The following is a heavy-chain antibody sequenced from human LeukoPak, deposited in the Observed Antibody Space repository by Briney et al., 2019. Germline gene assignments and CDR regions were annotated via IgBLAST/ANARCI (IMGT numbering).Heavy chain of an antibody. D-gene: IGHD6-19*01. Sequence: PGGSLRLSCAASGFTFSSYWMHWVRQAPGKGLVWVSRINSDGSSTSYADSVKGRFTISRDNAKNTLYLQMNSLRAEDTAVYYCARGSDSSGWYSSFDYWGQGTLVTVSS. CDR3: ARGSDSSGWYSSFDY. J-gene: IGHJ4*02. V-gene: IGHV3-74*01. CDR2: INSDGSST. CDR1: GFTFSSYW.